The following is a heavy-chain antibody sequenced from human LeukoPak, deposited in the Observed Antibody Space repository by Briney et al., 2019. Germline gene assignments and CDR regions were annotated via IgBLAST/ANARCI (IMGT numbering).Heavy chain of an antibody. V-gene: IGHV3-9*01. J-gene: IGHJ4*02. CDR1: GFTFDDYA. CDR2: ISWNSGSI. D-gene: IGHD3-10*01. CDR3: ARASYYYGSGSYLDY. Sequence: GGSLRLSCAASGFTFDDYAMHWVRQPPGKGLEWVSGISWNSGSIGYVDSVKGRFTISRDNAKNSLYLQMNSLRAEDTAVYYCARASYYYGSGSYLDYWGQGTLVTVSS.